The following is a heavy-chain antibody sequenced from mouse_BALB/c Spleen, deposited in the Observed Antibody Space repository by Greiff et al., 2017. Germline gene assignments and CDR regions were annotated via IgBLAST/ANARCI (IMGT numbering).Heavy chain of an antibody. D-gene: IGHD1-2*01. CDR1: GFTFSSYA. J-gene: IGHJ3*01. V-gene: IGHV5-9-3*01. CDR2: ISSGGSYT. Sequence: EVKLMESGGGLVKPGGSLKLSCAASGFTFSSYAMSWVRQTPEKRLEWVATISSGGSYTYYPDSVKGRFTISRDNAKNTLYLQMSSLRSEDTAMYYCASPHYDGFAYWGQGTLVTVSA. CDR3: ASPHYDGFAY.